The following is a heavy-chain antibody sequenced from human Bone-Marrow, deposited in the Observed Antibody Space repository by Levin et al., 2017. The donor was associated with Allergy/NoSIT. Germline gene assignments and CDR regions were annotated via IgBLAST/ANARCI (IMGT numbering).Heavy chain of an antibody. J-gene: IGHJ4*02. Sequence: PGGSLRLSCVGSGFFFSNYAMHWARQSPGKGLEWVAVISHDGSNRYEADSVKGRLSISRDNSKNTVYLQMNSLRSEDTAVYYCAGPYCSDGVCYETAFEYWGQGTPVIVSS. CDR2: ISHDGSNR. D-gene: IGHD2-15*01. CDR3: AGPYCSDGVCYETAFEY. V-gene: IGHV3-30-3*01. CDR1: GFFFSNYA.